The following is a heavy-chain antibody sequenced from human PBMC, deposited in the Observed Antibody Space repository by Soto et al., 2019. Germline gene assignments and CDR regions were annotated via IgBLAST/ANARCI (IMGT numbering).Heavy chain of an antibody. CDR3: ARGPTVGDF. CDR2: TYKSNT. D-gene: IGHD3-16*01. CDR1: GYSFTSYG. J-gene: IGHJ3*01. Sequence: QVQLVQSGAEVRKPGASVKVSCKAAGYSFTSYGITWVRQAPGQGLERMGGTYKSNTNYAQKVQGRVTMTTDTSTSTAYIELRSLTSDDTAVYYCARGPTVGDFWGQGTLVTVSS. V-gene: IGHV1-18*01.